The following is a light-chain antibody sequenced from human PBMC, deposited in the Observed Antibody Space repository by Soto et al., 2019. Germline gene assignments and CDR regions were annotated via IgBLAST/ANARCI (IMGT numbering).Light chain of an antibody. V-gene: IGKV1-5*03. J-gene: IGKJ1*01. CDR3: QHYYSYSEA. Sequence: DIQMTQSPSTLSGSVGDRVTITCRASQTISSWLAWYQQKPGKAPKLLIYKASTLKSGVPSRFSGSGSGTVFTLTISSLQPDDFATYYCQHYYSYSEAFGQGTKVELK. CDR2: KAS. CDR1: QTISSW.